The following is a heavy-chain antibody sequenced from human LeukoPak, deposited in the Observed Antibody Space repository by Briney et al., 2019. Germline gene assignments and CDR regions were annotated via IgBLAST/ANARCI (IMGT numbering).Heavy chain of an antibody. Sequence: SETLSLTCTVSGGSISSYYWSWIRQPPGKGLEWIGYIYYSGSTNYNPSLTSRVTISVDTSKNQFSLKLSSVTAADTAVYYCARHLGYSLDYWGQGALVTVSS. J-gene: IGHJ4*02. CDR3: ARHLGYSLDY. CDR2: IYYSGST. CDR1: GGSISSYY. D-gene: IGHD5-18*01. V-gene: IGHV4-59*08.